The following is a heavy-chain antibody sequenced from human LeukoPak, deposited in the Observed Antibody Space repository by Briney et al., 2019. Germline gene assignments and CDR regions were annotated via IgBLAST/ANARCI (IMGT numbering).Heavy chain of an antibody. CDR3: ARDGTYTDYDPDFDI. J-gene: IGHJ4*02. Sequence: GGSLRLSCAASGFTFSSYSMNWVRQAPGKGLEWVSSISSSSSYIYYADSVKGRFTISRDNAKNSLYLQMNSLRAEDTAVFYCARDGTYTDYDPDFDIWGQGTLVTVSS. V-gene: IGHV3-21*01. CDR1: GFTFSSYS. D-gene: IGHD5-12*01. CDR2: ISSSSSYI.